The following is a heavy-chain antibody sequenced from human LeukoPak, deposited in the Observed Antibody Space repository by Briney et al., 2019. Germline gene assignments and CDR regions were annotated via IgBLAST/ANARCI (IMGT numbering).Heavy chain of an antibody. D-gene: IGHD3-16*01. J-gene: IGHJ4*02. Sequence: GGSLRLSCAASGFSFSIYQMNWVRQAPGKGLEWVANIKQDGSEKFYVDSVKGRFTISRDNAKNSLYLQMNSLRAEDTAVYYCATWGGFGPFDYWGQGTLVTVSS. CDR3: ATWGGFGPFDY. CDR2: IKQDGSEK. V-gene: IGHV3-7*01. CDR1: GFSFSIYQ.